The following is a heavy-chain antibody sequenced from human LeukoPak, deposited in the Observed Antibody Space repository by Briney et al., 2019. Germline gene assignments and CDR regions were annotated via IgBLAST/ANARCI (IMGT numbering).Heavy chain of an antibody. V-gene: IGHV5-51*01. D-gene: IGHD3-22*01. J-gene: IGHJ4*02. CDR2: IYPGDSDT. CDR3: ARLPYYDSSGPYY. CDR1: XYSFTSYW. Sequence: SLQISCKXSXYSFTSYWIGWVRQMPGKGLEWMGIIYPGDSDTRYSPSFQGQVTISADKSISTAYLQWSSLKASDTAMYYCARLPYYDSSGPYYWGQGTLVTVSS.